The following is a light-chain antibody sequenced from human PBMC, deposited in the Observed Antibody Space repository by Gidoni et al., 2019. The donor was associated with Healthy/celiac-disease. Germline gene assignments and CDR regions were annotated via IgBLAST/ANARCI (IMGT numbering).Light chain of an antibody. Sequence: DIQMTQSPSSLSASVGDRVTITCRASQSISSYLNWYKQKPGKAPKLLIYDASSLQRGVPSRFRGSGSGTDFTLTSSSLQPEDFATYYCQQSYSTPRTFGQGTKVEIK. CDR2: DAS. CDR1: QSISSY. V-gene: IGKV1-39*01. J-gene: IGKJ1*01. CDR3: QQSYSTPRT.